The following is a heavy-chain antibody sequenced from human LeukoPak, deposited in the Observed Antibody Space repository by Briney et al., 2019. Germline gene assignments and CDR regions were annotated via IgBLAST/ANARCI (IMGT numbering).Heavy chain of an antibody. D-gene: IGHD4-17*01. CDR3: AKEGSTDPRNYFDY. Sequence: GGSLRLSCAASGFTFSSYSMNWVRQAPGKGLEWVSSISSSSSYIYYADSVKGRFTISRDNSKNRLYLQMNSLRADDTAVYYCAKEGSTDPRNYFDYWGQGTLVTVSS. CDR1: GFTFSSYS. V-gene: IGHV3-21*04. J-gene: IGHJ4*02. CDR2: ISSSSSYI.